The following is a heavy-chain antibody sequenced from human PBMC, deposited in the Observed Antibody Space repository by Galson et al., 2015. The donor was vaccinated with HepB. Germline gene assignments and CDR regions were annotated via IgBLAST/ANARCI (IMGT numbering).Heavy chain of an antibody. CDR1: GYTFTSYD. CDR3: ARVGDSSSWYITRDAFDI. J-gene: IGHJ3*02. D-gene: IGHD6-13*01. Sequence: SVKVSCKASGYTFTSYDINWVRQATGQGLEWMGWMNPNSGNTGYAQKFQGRVTMTRNTSISTAYMELSSLRSEDTAVYYCARVGDSSSWYITRDAFDIWGQGTMVTVSS. V-gene: IGHV1-8*01. CDR2: MNPNSGNT.